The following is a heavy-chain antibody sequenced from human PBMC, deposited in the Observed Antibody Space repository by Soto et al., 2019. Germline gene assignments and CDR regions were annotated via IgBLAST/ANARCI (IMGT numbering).Heavy chain of an antibody. CDR2: INHSGST. CDR1: GGSFSGYY. D-gene: IGHD7-27*01. CDR3: ARAGPPYYYYMDV. Sequence: SETLSLTCAVYGGSFSGYYWSWIRQPPGKGLEWIGEINHSGSTNYNPSLKSRVTISVDTSKNQFSLKLSSVTVADTAVYYCARAGPPYYYYMDVWGKGTTVTVSS. J-gene: IGHJ6*03. V-gene: IGHV4-34*01.